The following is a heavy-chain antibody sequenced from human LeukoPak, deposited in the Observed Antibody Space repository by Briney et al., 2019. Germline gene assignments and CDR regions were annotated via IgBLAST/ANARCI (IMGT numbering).Heavy chain of an antibody. Sequence: PGGSLRLSCAASGFTFSSYAMSRVRQAPGKGLEWVSAISGSGGSTYYADSVKGRFTISRDNSKNTLYLQMNSLRAEDTAVYYCAKYNWNYRDTIDYWGQGTLVTVSS. CDR1: GFTFSSYA. CDR3: AKYNWNYRDTIDY. J-gene: IGHJ4*02. CDR2: ISGSGGST. D-gene: IGHD1-7*01. V-gene: IGHV3-23*01.